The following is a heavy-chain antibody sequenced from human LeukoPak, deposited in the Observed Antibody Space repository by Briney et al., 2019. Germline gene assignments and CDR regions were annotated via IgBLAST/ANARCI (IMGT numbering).Heavy chain of an antibody. Sequence: GGSLRLSCAASGFTSSSYLMSWVRQAPGKALEWVANIKKDGSEKDYVDSVKGRFTISRDNGKNSLYLQMNSLSAEDTAVYYCARQDSPYSYDSSGYSDYWGQGTLVTVSS. D-gene: IGHD3-22*01. CDR1: GFTSSSYL. CDR2: IKKDGSEK. V-gene: IGHV3-7*01. J-gene: IGHJ4*02. CDR3: ARQDSPYSYDSSGYSDY.